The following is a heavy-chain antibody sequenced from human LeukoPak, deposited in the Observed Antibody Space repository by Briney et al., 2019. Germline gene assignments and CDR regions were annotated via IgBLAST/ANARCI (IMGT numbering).Heavy chain of an antibody. D-gene: IGHD2-2*03. V-gene: IGHV3-23*01. CDR1: GFTFSSYA. Sequence: GGSLRLSCAASGFTFSSYAMSWVRQAPGKGLEWVSAISGSGGSTYYADSVRGRFTISRDNSKNTLYLQMNSLRAEDTAVYYCAKDGYYSSTSCYVVYFDYWGQGTLVTVSS. CDR3: AKDGYYSSTSCYVVYFDY. J-gene: IGHJ4*02. CDR2: ISGSGGST.